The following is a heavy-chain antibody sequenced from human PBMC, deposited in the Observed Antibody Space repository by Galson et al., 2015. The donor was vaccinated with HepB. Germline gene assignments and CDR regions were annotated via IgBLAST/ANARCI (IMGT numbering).Heavy chain of an antibody. Sequence: SLRLSCAASGFTFSNYAMHWVRQAPGKGLEWVAAISYDGSNKYYADSVKGRLTISRDNPKNTLYLQMNSLRAEDTAMHYCARVVWGYESSGYPDYWGQGTLVTVSS. CDR2: ISYDGSNK. CDR3: ARVVWGYESSGYPDY. V-gene: IGHV3-30*04. CDR1: GFTFSNYA. J-gene: IGHJ4*02. D-gene: IGHD3-22*01.